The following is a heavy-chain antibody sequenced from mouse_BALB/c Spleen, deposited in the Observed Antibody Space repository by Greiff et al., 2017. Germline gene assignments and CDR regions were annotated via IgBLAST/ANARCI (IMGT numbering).Heavy chain of an antibody. J-gene: IGHJ3*01. V-gene: IGHV5-6-2*01. CDR2: INSNGGST. CDR3: ANYDYDQAWFAY. Sequence: EVQRVESGGGLVKLGGSLKLSCAASGFTFSSYYMSWVRQTPEKRLELVAAINSNGGSTYYPDTVKGRFTISRDNAKNTLYLQMSSLKSEDTALYYCANYDYDQAWFAYWGQGTLVTVSA. CDR1: GFTFSSYY. D-gene: IGHD2-4*01.